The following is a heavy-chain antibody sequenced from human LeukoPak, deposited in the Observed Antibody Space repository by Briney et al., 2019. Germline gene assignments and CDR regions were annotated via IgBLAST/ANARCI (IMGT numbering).Heavy chain of an antibody. CDR2: ISAYNGNT. D-gene: IGHD3-22*01. CDR3: ARDGAYYYDSSGYWPFDY. V-gene: IGHV1-18*01. Sequence: ASVEVSCKASGYTFTSYGISWVRQAPGQGLEWMGWISAYNGNTNYAQKLQGRVTMTTDTSTSTAYMELRSLRSADTAVYYCARDGAYYYDSSGYWPFDYWGQGTLVTVSS. J-gene: IGHJ4*02. CDR1: GYTFTSYG.